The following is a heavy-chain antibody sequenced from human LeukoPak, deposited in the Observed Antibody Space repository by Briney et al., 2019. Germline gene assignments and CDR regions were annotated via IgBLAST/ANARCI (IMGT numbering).Heavy chain of an antibody. CDR1: GGSISSSSYY. Sequence: ETLSLTCTVSGGSISSSSYYWGWIRQPPGKGLEWVANIKQDGSEKYYVDSVKGRFTISRDNAKNSLYLQMNSPRAEDTAVYYCARVMYSSGWSFDYWGQGTLVTVSS. D-gene: IGHD6-19*01. V-gene: IGHV3-7*01. CDR3: ARVMYSSGWSFDY. J-gene: IGHJ4*02. CDR2: IKQDGSEK.